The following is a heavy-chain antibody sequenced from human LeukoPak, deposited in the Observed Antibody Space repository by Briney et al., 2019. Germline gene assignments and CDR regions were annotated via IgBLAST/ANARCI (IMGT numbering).Heavy chain of an antibody. CDR1: GYTFTGYY. D-gene: IGHD6-19*01. Sequence: ASVKVSCRASGYTFTGYYMHWVRQAPGQGLEWMGWINPNSGGTNYAQKFQGRVTMTRDTSISTAYMELSRLRSDDTAIYYCARGGPSRGSGFYYFDYWGQGTLVTVSS. CDR3: ARGGPSRGSGFYYFDY. CDR2: INPNSGGT. V-gene: IGHV1-2*02. J-gene: IGHJ4*02.